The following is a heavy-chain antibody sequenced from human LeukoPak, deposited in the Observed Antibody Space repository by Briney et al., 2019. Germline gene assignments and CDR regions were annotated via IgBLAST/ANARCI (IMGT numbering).Heavy chain of an antibody. CDR1: GFPFSVYV. CDR2: ISNNGGRT. Sequence: GGSLRLSCSDSGFPFSVYVMHWVRQAPGKGLECVSLISNNGGRTYYADSVKGRFTISRDNSKNTLYLQMNSLRAEDTAVYCCAKGYYGMDVWGQGTTVTVSS. J-gene: IGHJ6*02. CDR3: AKGYYGMDV. V-gene: IGHV3-64*04.